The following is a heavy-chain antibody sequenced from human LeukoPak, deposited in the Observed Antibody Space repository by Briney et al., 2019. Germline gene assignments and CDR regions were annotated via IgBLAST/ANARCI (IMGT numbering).Heavy chain of an antibody. V-gene: IGHV3-7*05. CDR2: IKQDGSEK. Sequence: GGSLRLSCAASGFTFSSYWMSWVRQAPGKGLEWVANIKQDGSEKYYVDSVKGRFTISRDNAKNSLYLQMNSLRAEDTAVYYCARDTYGGYAGFDYWGQGTLVTVSS. CDR1: GFTFSSYW. CDR3: ARDTYGGYAGFDY. J-gene: IGHJ4*02. D-gene: IGHD4-17*01.